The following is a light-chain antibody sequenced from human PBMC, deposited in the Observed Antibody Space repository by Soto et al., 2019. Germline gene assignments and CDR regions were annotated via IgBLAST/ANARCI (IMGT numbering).Light chain of an antibody. CDR3: HQYSNWPPWT. V-gene: IGKV3-15*01. J-gene: IGKJ1*01. CDR1: QSLSGN. CDR2: RAS. Sequence: EIVMTQSPATLSVSPGERATLSCRASQSLSGNLAWYQQKPGQAPRPLIYRASTRATGVPARFSASGSGTEFTLTISSLQSEDSAVYYCHQYSNWPPWTFGPGTKVDI.